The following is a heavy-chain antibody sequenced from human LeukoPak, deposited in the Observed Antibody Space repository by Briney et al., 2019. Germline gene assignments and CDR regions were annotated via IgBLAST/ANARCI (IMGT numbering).Heavy chain of an antibody. CDR1: GFTFSSYE. V-gene: IGHV3-48*03. Sequence: PGGSLRLSCAASGFTFSSYEMNWVRQAPGKGLEGVSYISSSGSTIYYADSVKGRFTISRDNAKNSLYLQMNSLRAEDTAVYYCARCWDSSGYYYRAFDIWGQGTMVTVSS. CDR3: ARCWDSSGYYYRAFDI. D-gene: IGHD3-22*01. J-gene: IGHJ3*02. CDR2: ISSSGSTI.